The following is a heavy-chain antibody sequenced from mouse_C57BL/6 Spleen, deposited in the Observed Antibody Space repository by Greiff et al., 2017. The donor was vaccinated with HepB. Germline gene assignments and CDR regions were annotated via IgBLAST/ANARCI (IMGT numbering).Heavy chain of an antibody. D-gene: IGHD3-2*02. Sequence: VKLQQSGAELVRPGASVTLSCKASGYTFTDYEMHWVKQTPVHGLEWIGAIDPETGGTAYNQKFKGKAILTADKSSSTAYMELRSLTSEDSAVYYCTREGGQLRLRFDYWGQGTTLTVSS. CDR1: GYTFTDYE. J-gene: IGHJ2*01. CDR3: TREGGQLRLRFDY. CDR2: IDPETGGT. V-gene: IGHV1-15*01.